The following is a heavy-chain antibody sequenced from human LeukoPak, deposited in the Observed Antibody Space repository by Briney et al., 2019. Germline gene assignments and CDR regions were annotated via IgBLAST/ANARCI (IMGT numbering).Heavy chain of an antibody. CDR1: GYTFTGYY. V-gene: IGHV1-2*02. CDR2: INPNSGGT. D-gene: IGHD5-24*01. CDR3: AREVGENAEMPTITDYYYMDV. J-gene: IGHJ6*03. Sequence: ASVKVSCKASGYTFTGYYMHWVRQAPGQGLEWMGWINPNSGGTNYAQKFQGRVTMTRDTSISTAYMELSRLRSDDTAVYYCAREVGENAEMPTITDYYYMDVWGKGTTVTVSS.